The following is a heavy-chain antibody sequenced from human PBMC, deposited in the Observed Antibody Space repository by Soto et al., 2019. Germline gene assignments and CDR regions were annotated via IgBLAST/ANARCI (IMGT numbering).Heavy chain of an antibody. CDR2: ISYDGSNK. CDR3: AREWELLLEYFDY. CDR1: GFTFSSYA. V-gene: IGHV3-30-3*01. D-gene: IGHD1-26*01. J-gene: IGHJ4*02. Sequence: LRLSCAASGFTFSSYAMHWVRQAPGKGLEWVAVISYDGSNKYYADSVKGRFTISRDNSKNTLYLQMNSLRAEDTAVYYCAREWELLLEYFDYWGQGTLVTVSS.